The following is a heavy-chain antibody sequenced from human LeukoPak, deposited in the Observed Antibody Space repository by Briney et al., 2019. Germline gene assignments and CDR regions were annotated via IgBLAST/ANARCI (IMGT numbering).Heavy chain of an antibody. J-gene: IGHJ4*02. V-gene: IGHV3-23*01. CDR2: ISGNGGST. Sequence: GGSLRLSCAASGFTLSNYAMSWVRQAPGKGLEWVSTISGNGGSTYYADSVKGRFTTSRDNSKNTVYLQMNSLRAEDTAVYYCAKRIAATSFDYWGQGTLVTVSS. CDR1: GFTLSNYA. CDR3: AKRIAATSFDY. D-gene: IGHD6-13*01.